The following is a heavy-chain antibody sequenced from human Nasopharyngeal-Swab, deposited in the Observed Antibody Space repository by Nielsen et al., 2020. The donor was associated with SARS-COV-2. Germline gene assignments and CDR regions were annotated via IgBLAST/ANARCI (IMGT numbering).Heavy chain of an antibody. J-gene: IGHJ3*02. CDR1: GFTFSIYT. V-gene: IGHV3-21*01. D-gene: IGHD3-22*01. CDR2: ISSASSYI. CDR3: ARDLHSSGYYYVPGHAFDI. Sequence: GESLKISCAASGFTFSIYTMNWVRQAPGKGLEWVSSISSASSYIYYADSVKGRFTISRDNAKNSLYLQMNSLRDEDTAVYYCARDLHSSGYYYVPGHAFDIWGQGTMVTVSS.